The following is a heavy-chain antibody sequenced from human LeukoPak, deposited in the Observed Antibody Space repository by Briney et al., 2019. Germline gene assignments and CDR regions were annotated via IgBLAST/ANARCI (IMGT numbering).Heavy chain of an antibody. V-gene: IGHV3-7*04. CDR3: ARGGDCSSTSCWVDY. Sequence: PGGSLRLSCAASGFTFSSYWMSWVRQAPGKGLEWVANIKGDGSDNHYVDSVRGRFTISRDNAKNSLYLQMNSLRAEDTAVYFCARGGDCSSTSCWVDYWGHGTLVTVSS. CDR1: GFTFSSYW. CDR2: IKGDGSDN. J-gene: IGHJ4*01. D-gene: IGHD2-2*01.